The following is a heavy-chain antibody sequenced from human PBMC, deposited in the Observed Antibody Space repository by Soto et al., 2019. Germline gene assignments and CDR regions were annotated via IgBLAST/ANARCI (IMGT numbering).Heavy chain of an antibody. Sequence: EVQLVESGGGLVQPGGSLEPSCAASELTFGGPSVHWARQAPGKGLGWVSGIDKVGTDSTYADSVKGRFTSSRDNAKNTVYLQMNSLRVEDTAVYYCARGWFGPDVWGKGTTVTVSS. J-gene: IGHJ6*03. D-gene: IGHD3-10*01. CDR2: IDKVGTDS. CDR1: ELTFGGPS. V-gene: IGHV3-74*01. CDR3: ARGWFGPDV.